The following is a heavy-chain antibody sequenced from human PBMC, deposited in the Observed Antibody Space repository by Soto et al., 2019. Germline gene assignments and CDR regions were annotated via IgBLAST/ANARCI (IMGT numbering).Heavy chain of an antibody. V-gene: IGHV4-39*01. J-gene: IGHJ5*02. Sequence: ASETLSLTCTVSGGSISSSSYYWGWIRQPPGKGLEWIGSIYYSGSTYYNPSLKSRVTISVDTSKNQFSLKLSSVTAADTAVYYCAVPPNYYDSSGYKNWFDPWGQGTLVTSPQ. CDR2: IYYSGST. D-gene: IGHD3-22*01. CDR3: AVPPNYYDSSGYKNWFDP. CDR1: GGSISSSSYY.